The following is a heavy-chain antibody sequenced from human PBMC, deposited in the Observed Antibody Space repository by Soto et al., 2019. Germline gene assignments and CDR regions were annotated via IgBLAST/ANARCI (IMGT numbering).Heavy chain of an antibody. CDR1: GGTFDSNA. V-gene: IGHV1-69*06. CDR2: IIPIYDSP. J-gene: IGHJ4*02. Sequence: QVQLVQSGAEVKMPGSSVKVSCKASGGTFDSNAISWVRQAPGQGLEWMGGIIPIYDSPNYAQNFQGRVTVIADKATSTAYLELSRLKFADSAIYYCAVAVTGSRSPLAHWGQGTLVIVSS. CDR3: AVAVTGSRSPLAH. D-gene: IGHD6-19*01.